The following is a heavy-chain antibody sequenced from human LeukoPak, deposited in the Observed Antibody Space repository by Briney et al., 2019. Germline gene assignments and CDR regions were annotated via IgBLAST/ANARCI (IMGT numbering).Heavy chain of an antibody. CDR2: ISSSSSYI. CDR1: GFTFSSYS. Sequence: PGGSLRLSCAASGFTFSSYSMNWVRQAPGKGLEWVSSISSSSSYIYYADSVKGRFTISRDNAKNSLYLQMNSLRAEDTAVYYCAREVAGGTNFDYWGQGTLVTVSS. V-gene: IGHV3-21*01. CDR3: AREVAGGTNFDY. D-gene: IGHD6-19*01. J-gene: IGHJ4*02.